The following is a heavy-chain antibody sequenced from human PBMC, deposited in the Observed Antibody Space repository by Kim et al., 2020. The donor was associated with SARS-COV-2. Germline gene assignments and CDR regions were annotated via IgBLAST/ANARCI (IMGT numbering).Heavy chain of an antibody. J-gene: IGHJ6*02. Sequence: SVKVSCKASGGTFSSYAISWVRQAPGQGLEWMGGIIPIFGTANYAQKFQGRVTITADESTSTAYMELSSLRSEDTAVYYCARDQGEWLRLHPSDYYYGMDVWGQGTTVTVSS. CDR3: ARDQGEWLRLHPSDYYYGMDV. CDR1: GGTFSSYA. D-gene: IGHD5-12*01. CDR2: IIPIFGTA. V-gene: IGHV1-69*13.